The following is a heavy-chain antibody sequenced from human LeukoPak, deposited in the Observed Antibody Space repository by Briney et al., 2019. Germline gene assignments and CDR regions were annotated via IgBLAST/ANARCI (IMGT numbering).Heavy chain of an antibody. V-gene: IGHV3-23*01. CDR3: AKDRARGGATDFGY. Sequence: GGSLRLSCAASGFSFSSYAMTWARQAPVKGLEWVSAISGDGTRTYYADSVKGRFTISRDNSKNTLYLQMNSLRAEDTAIYYCAKDRARGGATDFGYWGQGTLVTVSS. J-gene: IGHJ4*02. CDR1: GFSFSSYA. D-gene: IGHD1-26*01. CDR2: ISGDGTRT.